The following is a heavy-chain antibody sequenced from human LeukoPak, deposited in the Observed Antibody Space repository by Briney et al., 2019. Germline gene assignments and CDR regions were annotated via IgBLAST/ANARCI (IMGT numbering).Heavy chain of an antibody. J-gene: IGHJ6*02. D-gene: IGHD6-13*01. V-gene: IGHV1-46*01. CDR2: INPSGGST. Sequence: ASVKVSCKAPGYIFTSYYMHWVRQAPGQGLEWMGIINPSGGSTSYAQKLQGRVTMTTDTSTSTAYMELRSLRSDDTAAYYCARVRQQLVPDYFYVMDVWGQGTTVTVSS. CDR1: GYIFTSYY. CDR3: ARVRQQLVPDYFYVMDV.